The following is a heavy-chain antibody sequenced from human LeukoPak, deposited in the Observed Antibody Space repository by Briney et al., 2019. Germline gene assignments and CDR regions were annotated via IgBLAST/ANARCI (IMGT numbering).Heavy chain of an antibody. V-gene: IGHV3-30*04. CDR2: ISYDGSNK. D-gene: IGHD2-15*01. CDR1: GFTFNSYA. Sequence: GGSLRLSCAASGFTFNSYAMHWVRQAPGKGLEWVAVISYDGSNKYYADSVKGRFTISRDNSKNTLYLQMNSLRAEDTAVYYCARDLSRYCSGGSCYSGHYWGQGTLVTVSS. J-gene: IGHJ4*02. CDR3: ARDLSRYCSGGSCYSGHY.